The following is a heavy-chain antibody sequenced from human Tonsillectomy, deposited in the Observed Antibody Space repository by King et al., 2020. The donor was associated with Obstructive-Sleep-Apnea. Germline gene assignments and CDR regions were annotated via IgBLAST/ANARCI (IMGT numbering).Heavy chain of an antibody. Sequence: QLVQSGAEVKKPGASVKVSCKASGYTFTSYAMHWVRQAPGQRLEWMGWINAGNGNTKYSQKFQDRVTITRDKSANTAYMELSSLRSEDTAVYYCARERGSRNDYGDYVKDYWGQGTLVTVSS. CDR2: INAGNGNT. CDR3: ARERGSRNDYGDYVKDY. V-gene: IGHV1-3*01. CDR1: GYTFTSYA. D-gene: IGHD4-17*01. J-gene: IGHJ4*02.